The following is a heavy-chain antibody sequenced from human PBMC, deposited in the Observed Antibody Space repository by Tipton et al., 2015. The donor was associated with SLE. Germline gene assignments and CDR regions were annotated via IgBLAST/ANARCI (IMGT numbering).Heavy chain of an antibody. V-gene: IGHV3-11*06. D-gene: IGHD6-13*01. CDR3: ARDRDSSSWTYYYGMDV. CDR1: GFTFSDYY. CDR2: ISGSSSYT. Sequence: SLRLSCGASGFTFSDYYMTWIRQAPGKGLEWLSYISGSSSYTRNADSVKGRFTISRDNAKNSLYLQMNSLRAEDTAVYYCARDRDSSSWTYYYGMDVWGQGTTVTVSS. J-gene: IGHJ6*02.